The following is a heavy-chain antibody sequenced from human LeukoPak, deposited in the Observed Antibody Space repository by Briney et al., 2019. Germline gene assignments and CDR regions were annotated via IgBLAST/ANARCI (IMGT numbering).Heavy chain of an antibody. Sequence: GGSLRLSCAASGFTFSSYWMHWVRQSPGKGLVWVSRTNSDGSSTSYADSVKGRVTISRDNAKNTLYLQMNSLRAEDTAVYYCARDGDSSGYYVNFDYWGQGTLVTVSS. CDR3: ARDGDSSGYYVNFDY. CDR2: TNSDGSST. D-gene: IGHD3-22*01. V-gene: IGHV3-74*01. CDR1: GFTFSSYW. J-gene: IGHJ4*02.